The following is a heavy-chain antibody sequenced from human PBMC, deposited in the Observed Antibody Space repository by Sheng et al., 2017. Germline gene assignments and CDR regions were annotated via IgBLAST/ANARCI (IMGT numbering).Heavy chain of an antibody. CDR1: GFTFSSYG. D-gene: IGHD2-2*01. V-gene: IGHV3-30*02. CDR3: ASGIVVVPAAQDGGSDY. J-gene: IGHJ4*02. Sequence: QVQLVESGGGVVQPGGSLRLSCAASGFTFSSYGMHWVRQAPGKGLEWVAFIRYDGSNKYYADSVKGRFTISRDNSKNTLYLQMNSLRAEDTAVYYCASGIVVVPAAQDGGSDYWGQGTLVTVSS. CDR2: IRYDGSNK.